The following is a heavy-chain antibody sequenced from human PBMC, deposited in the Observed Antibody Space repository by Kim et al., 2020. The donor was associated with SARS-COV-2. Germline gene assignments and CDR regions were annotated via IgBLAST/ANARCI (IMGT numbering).Heavy chain of an antibody. CDR3: ARDPGVVRGTLPAY. J-gene: IGHJ4*02. D-gene: IGHD3-10*01. Sequence: GGSLRLSCAASGFTFSSYAMHWVRQAPGKGLEWVAIISYDGSNKYYADSVKGRFTISRDNSRNTLYLQMNSLRPEDTAVYYCARDPGVVRGTLPAYWCQG. CDR2: ISYDGSNK. CDR1: GFTFSSYA. V-gene: IGHV3-30*04.